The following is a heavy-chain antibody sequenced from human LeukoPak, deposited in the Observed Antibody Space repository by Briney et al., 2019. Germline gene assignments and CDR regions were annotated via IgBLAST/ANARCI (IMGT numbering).Heavy chain of an antibody. CDR1: GGTFSSYA. V-gene: IGHV1-69*13. CDR2: IIPIFGTA. Sequence: GASVKVSCRASGGTFSSYAISWVRQAPGQGLEWMGGIIPIFGTANYAQKFQGRVTITADESTSTAYMELSSLRSEDTAVYYCARAADIVATFYYYYGMDVWGQGTTVTVSS. CDR3: ARAADIVATFYYYYGMDV. J-gene: IGHJ6*02. D-gene: IGHD5-12*01.